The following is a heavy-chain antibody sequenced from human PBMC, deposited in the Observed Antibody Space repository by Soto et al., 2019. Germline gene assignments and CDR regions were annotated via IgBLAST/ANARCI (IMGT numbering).Heavy chain of an antibody. D-gene: IGHD7-27*01. CDR3: ARGVDAGVDY. J-gene: IGHJ4*02. CDR2: MSPNSGNT. Sequence: QVQVVQSGAEVKKPGASVKVSCKTSGYTFTSYDINWVRQATGQGLEWLGWMSPNSGNTGHAQKFQGRVTMTRDTSISTAYMELSSLRSEDTAVYYCARGVDAGVDYWGQGTPVTVSS. CDR1: GYTFTSYD. V-gene: IGHV1-8*01.